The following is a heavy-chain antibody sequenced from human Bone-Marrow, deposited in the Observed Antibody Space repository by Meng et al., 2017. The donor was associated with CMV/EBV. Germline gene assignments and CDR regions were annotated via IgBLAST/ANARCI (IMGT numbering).Heavy chain of an antibody. CDR1: GFSFSSYA. J-gene: IGHJ3*01. CDR2: ISNDGSDQ. D-gene: IGHD3-3*01. Sequence: GESRRISCEASGFSFSSYAMHWFRQAPGKGLEWLAVISNDGSDQIYADSVRGRFSFSRDNSKNTLYLEMRSLRSEDTAVYYCARQQWEFWSGYFDTLGMWGQGTVVTVSS. V-gene: IGHV3-30*04. CDR3: ARQQWEFWSGYFDTLGM.